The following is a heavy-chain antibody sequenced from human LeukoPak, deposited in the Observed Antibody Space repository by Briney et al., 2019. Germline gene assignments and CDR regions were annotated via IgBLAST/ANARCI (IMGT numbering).Heavy chain of an antibody. Sequence: GGSLRLSCVASGFSFRTYWMSWVRQAPGQGLEWVANINQYGSEKHYVDSVKSRFTISRDNAKNSVHLQMASLRAEDTAVYYCVRAGGSSWSDYWGQGTLLIVSS. V-gene: IGHV3-7*01. CDR2: INQYGSEK. CDR1: GFSFRTYW. D-gene: IGHD6-13*01. J-gene: IGHJ4*02. CDR3: VRAGGSSWSDY.